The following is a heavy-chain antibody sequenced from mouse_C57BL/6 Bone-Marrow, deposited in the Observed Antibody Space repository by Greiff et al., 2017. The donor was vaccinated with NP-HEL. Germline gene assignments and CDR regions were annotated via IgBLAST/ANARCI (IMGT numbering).Heavy chain of an antibody. J-gene: IGHJ2*01. CDR2: IDPSDSYT. CDR3: ARGLLLHFDY. V-gene: IGHV1-69*01. D-gene: IGHD1-1*01. CDR1: GYTFTSYW. Sequence: VQLQQSGAELVMPGASVKLSCKASGYTFTSYWMHWVKQRPGQGLEWIGEIDPSDSYTNYNQKFKGKSTLTVDKSSSTAYMQLSSLTSEDSAVYYCARGLLLHFDYWGQGTTLTVSS.